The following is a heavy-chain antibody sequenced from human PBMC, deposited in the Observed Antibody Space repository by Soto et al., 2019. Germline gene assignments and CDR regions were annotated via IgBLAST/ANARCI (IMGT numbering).Heavy chain of an antibody. J-gene: IGHJ6*04. CDR3: ARESAYDFGSGYYFPYYYCMYV. V-gene: IGHV1-18*01. Sequence: AAVKFYFKASGYTFTSNGISWVRQAPGQVLECMGWISAYNGNTNYAQKLQGRVTMTTDTSTSKAYMELRSLRSDDTAVYYCARESAYDFGSGYYFPYYYCMYVWGK. D-gene: IGHD3-3*01. CDR1: GYTFTSNG. CDR2: ISAYNGNT.